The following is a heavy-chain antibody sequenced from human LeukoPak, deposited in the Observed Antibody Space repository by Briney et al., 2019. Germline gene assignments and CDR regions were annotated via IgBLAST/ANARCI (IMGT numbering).Heavy chain of an antibody. CDR2: TYYRSKWYN. V-gene: IGHV6-1*01. D-gene: IGHD5-24*01. Sequence: SQTLSLTCAISGDSVSSNSAAWNWSRQSPSRGLEWLGRTYYRSKWYNDYAVSVKSRITINPDTSKNQFSLQLNSVTPEDTAVYYCARDVGGWMATFHAFDIWGQGTMVTVSS. CDR1: GDSVSSNSAA. J-gene: IGHJ3*02. CDR3: ARDVGGWMATFHAFDI.